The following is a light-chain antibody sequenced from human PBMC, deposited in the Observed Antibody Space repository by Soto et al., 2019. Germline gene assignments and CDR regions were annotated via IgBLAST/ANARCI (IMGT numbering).Light chain of an antibody. V-gene: IGKV3-11*01. CDR1: PSVDGY. Sequence: ETVLTQSPATLSLSPGERATLSCRASPSVDGYLAWYQHKPGQAPRLLIYDASNRATGIPARFSGSGSGTDFTLTISSLEPEDSAVYYCQQRKNWPPITFGQGTRLEIK. CDR3: QQRKNWPPIT. J-gene: IGKJ5*01. CDR2: DAS.